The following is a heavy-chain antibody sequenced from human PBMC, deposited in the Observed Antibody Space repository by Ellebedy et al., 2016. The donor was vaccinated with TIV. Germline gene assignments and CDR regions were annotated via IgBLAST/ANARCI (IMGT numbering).Heavy chain of an antibody. J-gene: IGHJ4*02. Sequence: PGGSLRLSCAVSGFPFSSYNMNWIRQAPGKGLEWVSAVNSVSTSMFYADSVKGRFTISRDNAQDTLFLQMNSLRAEDTAVYFCSRGWSTPDSWGQGTLVIVSS. CDR3: SRGWSTPDS. CDR2: VNSVSTSM. CDR1: GFPFSSYN. D-gene: IGHD2-15*01. V-gene: IGHV3-21*06.